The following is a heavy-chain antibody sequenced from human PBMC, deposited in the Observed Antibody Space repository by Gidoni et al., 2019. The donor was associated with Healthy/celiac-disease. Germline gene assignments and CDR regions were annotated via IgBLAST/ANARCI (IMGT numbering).Heavy chain of an antibody. CDR3: AKEGKIVGATPYYYYYGMDV. J-gene: IGHJ6*02. V-gene: IGHV3-30*18. CDR2: ISYDGSNT. D-gene: IGHD1-26*01. CDR1: GFTFSSYG. Sequence: QVQLVESGGGVVQPGRSLRLSCAASGFTFSSYGMHWIRQAPGKGLEWVAVISYDGSNTYYADSVKGRFTISRDNSKNTLYLQMNSLRAEDTAVYYCAKEGKIVGATPYYYYYGMDVWGQGTTVTVSS.